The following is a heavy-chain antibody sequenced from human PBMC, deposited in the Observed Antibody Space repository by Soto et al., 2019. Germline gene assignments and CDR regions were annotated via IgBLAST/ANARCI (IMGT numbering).Heavy chain of an antibody. Sequence: GGSLRLSCATSGFSVSSNYMSWVRQAPGKGLEWVSVIYSGGSTFYADSVQGRFTISRDDSKKTLYLQMNSLRTEDTAMYYCTRAGMLTTPYYTDSWGLGTLVTVSS. CDR1: GFSVSSNY. D-gene: IGHD2-2*02. CDR2: IYSGGST. CDR3: TRAGMLTTPYYTDS. V-gene: IGHV3-66*01. J-gene: IGHJ4*02.